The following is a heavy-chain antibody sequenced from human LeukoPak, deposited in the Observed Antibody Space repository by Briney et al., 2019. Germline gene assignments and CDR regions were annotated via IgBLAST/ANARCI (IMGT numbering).Heavy chain of an antibody. CDR3: ARDRVYYYYYMDV. J-gene: IGHJ6*03. CDR2: INSDGSST. V-gene: IGHV3-74*01. CDR1: GFTFSSHW. Sequence: GGSLRLSCAASGFTFSSHWMHWVRQAPGKGLVWVSRINSDGSSTSYADSVKGRFTISRDNAKNTLYLQMNSLRAEDTAVYYCARDRVYYYYYMDVWGKGTTVTVSS.